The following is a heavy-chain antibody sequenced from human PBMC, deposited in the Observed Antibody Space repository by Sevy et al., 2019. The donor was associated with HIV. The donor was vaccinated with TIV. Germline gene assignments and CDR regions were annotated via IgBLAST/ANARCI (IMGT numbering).Heavy chain of an antibody. Sequence: GGSLRLSCTASGFTFGDYAMSWFRQAPGKGLEWVGFIRSKAYGGTTEYAASEKGRFTISRDDSKSIAYLQMNSLKTEDTAVYYCTRDIPPDIALDYYYYGMDVWGQGTTVTVSS. CDR3: TRDIPPDIALDYYYYGMDV. V-gene: IGHV3-49*03. CDR2: IRSKAYGGTT. CDR1: GFTFGDYA. D-gene: IGHD2-15*01. J-gene: IGHJ6*02.